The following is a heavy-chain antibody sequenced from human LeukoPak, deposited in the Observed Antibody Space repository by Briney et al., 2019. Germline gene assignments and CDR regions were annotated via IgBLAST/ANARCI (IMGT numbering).Heavy chain of an antibody. Sequence: GGSLRLSCAASGFTFSSYAMSWVRQAPGKGLEWVSAIGGSGSSTYYADSVKGRFTISRDNSKNTLYLQMNSLRAEDTAVYHCAKEYYDFWSGYYYFDYRGQGTLVTVSS. V-gene: IGHV3-23*01. CDR3: AKEYYDFWSGYYYFDY. D-gene: IGHD3-3*01. CDR2: IGGSGSST. J-gene: IGHJ4*02. CDR1: GFTFSSYA.